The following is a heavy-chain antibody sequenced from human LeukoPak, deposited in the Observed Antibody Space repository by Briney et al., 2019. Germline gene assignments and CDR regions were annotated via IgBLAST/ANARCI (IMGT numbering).Heavy chain of an antibody. CDR2: IIPILGIA. Sequence: SVKVSCKASGGTFSSYTISWVRQAPGQGLEWMGRIIPILGIANCAQKFQGRVTITADKSTSTAYMELSSLRSEDTAVYYCAREKDFGVVISPRYYYYYMDVWGKGTTVTVSS. V-gene: IGHV1-69*04. D-gene: IGHD3-3*01. CDR3: AREKDFGVVISPRYYYYYMDV. CDR1: GGTFSSYT. J-gene: IGHJ6*03.